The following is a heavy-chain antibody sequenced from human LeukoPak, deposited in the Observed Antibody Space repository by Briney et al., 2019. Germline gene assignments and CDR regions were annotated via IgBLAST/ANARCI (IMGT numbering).Heavy chain of an antibody. CDR2: ISTGGTYI. CDR3: ASDTVNAALGIDY. CDR1: GFTFSTYS. V-gene: IGHV3-21*01. Sequence: PGGSLRLSCAASGFTFSTYSMNWVRQAPGKGLEWVSSISTGGTYIYYADSVKGRFTISRDDAKNSLYLQMNSLRAEDTAVYYCASDTVNAALGIDYWGQGTLVTVSS. J-gene: IGHJ4*02. D-gene: IGHD5-18*01.